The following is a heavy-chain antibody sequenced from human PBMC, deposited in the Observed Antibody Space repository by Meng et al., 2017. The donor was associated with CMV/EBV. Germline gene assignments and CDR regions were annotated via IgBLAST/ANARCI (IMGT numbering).Heavy chain of an antibody. D-gene: IGHD2-2*01. CDR2: IKQDGSEK. CDR1: GFTFSSYW. CDR3: ARESLDCSSTAPPCVDYYGMDV. Sequence: GGSLRLSCAASGFTFSSYWMSWVRQAPGKGLEWVANIKQDGSEKYYVDSVKGRLTISRDNAKNSLYLQMNSLRAEDTAVYYCARESLDCSSTAPPCVDYYGMDVWGQGTTVTVSS. V-gene: IGHV3-7*01. J-gene: IGHJ6*02.